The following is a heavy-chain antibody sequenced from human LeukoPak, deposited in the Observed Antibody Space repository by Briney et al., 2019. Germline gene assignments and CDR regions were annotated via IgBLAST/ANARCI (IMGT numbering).Heavy chain of an antibody. CDR3: ARQVQVVVPAARWVWFDP. J-gene: IGHJ5*02. CDR2: MNPNSGNT. D-gene: IGHD2-2*01. CDR1: GYTFTSYD. Sequence: ASVKVSCKASGYTFTSYDINWVRQATGQGLEWMGWMNPNSGNTGYAQKFQGRVTMIRNTSISTAYMELSSLRSEDTAVYYCARQVQVVVPAARWVWFDPWGQGTLVTVSS. V-gene: IGHV1-8*01.